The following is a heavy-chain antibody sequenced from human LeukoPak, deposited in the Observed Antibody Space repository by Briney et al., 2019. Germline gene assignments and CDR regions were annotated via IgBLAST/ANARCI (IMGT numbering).Heavy chain of an antibody. CDR1: GGTFSSYA. V-gene: IGHV1-69*13. J-gene: IGHJ4*02. CDR2: IIPIFGTA. D-gene: IGHD3-3*01. CDR3: ASVEITIFGVVIGYFDY. Sequence: ASVKVSCKASGGTFSSYAISWVRQAPGQGLEWMGGIIPIFGTANYAQKFQGRVTITADESTSTAYMELSSLRSEDTAVYYCASVEITIFGVVIGYFDYWGQGTLVTVSS.